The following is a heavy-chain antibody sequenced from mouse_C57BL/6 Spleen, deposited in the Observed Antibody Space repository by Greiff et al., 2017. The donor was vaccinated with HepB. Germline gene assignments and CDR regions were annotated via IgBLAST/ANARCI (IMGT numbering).Heavy chain of an antibody. CDR2: IYPGDGDT. D-gene: IGHD2-2*01. V-gene: IGHV1-82*01. CDR1: GYAFSSSW. Sequence: QVQLKQSGPELVKPGASVKISCKASGYAFSSSWMNWVKQRPGKGLEWIGRIYPGDGDTNYNGKFKGKATLTADKSSSTAYMQLSSLTSEDSAVYFCAREAYGYADYWGQGTTLTVSS. CDR3: AREAYGYADY. J-gene: IGHJ2*01.